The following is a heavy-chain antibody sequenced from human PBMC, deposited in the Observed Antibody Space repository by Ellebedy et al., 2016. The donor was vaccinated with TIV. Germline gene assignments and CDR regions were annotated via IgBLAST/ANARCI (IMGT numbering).Heavy chain of an antibody. CDR1: GFTFSRSD. V-gene: IGHV3-13*01. D-gene: IGHD4-23*01. CDR2: IGTAGDT. Sequence: GESLKISCAASGFTFSRSDMHWVRQTTGKGLEWVSAIGTAGDTYYPDSVKGRFTIARDNSKNSLYLQMNSLRAEDTALYYCAKAGLYDYGGGMDGWGQGTTVIVSS. CDR3: AKAGLYDYGGGMDG. J-gene: IGHJ6*02.